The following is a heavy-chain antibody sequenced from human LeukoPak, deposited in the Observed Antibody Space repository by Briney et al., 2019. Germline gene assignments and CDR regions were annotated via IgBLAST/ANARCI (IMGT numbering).Heavy chain of an antibody. CDR1: GYSFTSYW. Sequence: GESLKISCKGSGYSFTSYWIGWVRQMPGKGLEWMGIIYPGDSDTRYSPSFQGQVTISADKSISTAYLQWSSLKASDTAMYYCARHLDSVGGGWWGSNWFDPWGQGTLVTVSS. CDR2: IYPGDSDT. D-gene: IGHD1-26*01. V-gene: IGHV5-51*01. CDR3: ARHLDSVGGGWWGSNWFDP. J-gene: IGHJ5*02.